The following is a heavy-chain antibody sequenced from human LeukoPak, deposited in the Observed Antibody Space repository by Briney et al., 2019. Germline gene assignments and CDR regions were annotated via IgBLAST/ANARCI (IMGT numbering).Heavy chain of an antibody. Sequence: SDTLSLTCDVSGASITRGSWWRWVRQPPRKVLEWIGEFSHSGITNFNPSLKSRVTISVDKSRNQFSLNLISVTAADTAVYFCARNGGHNQEHWGQGTLVTVSS. CDR2: FSHSGIT. CDR1: GASITRGSW. J-gene: IGHJ4*02. D-gene: IGHD1-1*01. V-gene: IGHV4-4*02. CDR3: ARNGGHNQEH.